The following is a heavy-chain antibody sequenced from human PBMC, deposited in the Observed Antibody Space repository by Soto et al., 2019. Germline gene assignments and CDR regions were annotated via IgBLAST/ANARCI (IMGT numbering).Heavy chain of an antibody. D-gene: IGHD3-22*01. V-gene: IGHV1-2*04. J-gene: IGHJ4*02. CDR3: ARTHRSERHYRSSGNAIPLYYFDY. Sequence: ASVKVSCKASGYTFNGYYIHWVRQAPGQGLEWMGWINPDSGGTNYAQKFQGWVTMTRDTSISTAYMELSRLKSDDTAVYYCARTHRSERHYRSSGNAIPLYYFDYWGQGTLVTAPQ. CDR1: GYTFNGYY. CDR2: INPDSGGT.